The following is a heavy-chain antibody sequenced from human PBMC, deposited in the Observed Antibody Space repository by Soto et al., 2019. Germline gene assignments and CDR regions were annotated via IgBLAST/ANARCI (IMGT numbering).Heavy chain of an antibody. D-gene: IGHD2-21*01. CDR1: GGTFSSYA. J-gene: IGHJ3*02. CDR3: PRRFPNDAFDI. V-gene: IGHV1-69*01. CDR2: IIPIFGTA. Sequence: QVQLVQSGAEVKKPGSSVKVSCKASGGTFSSYAISWVRQATGQGLEWMGGIIPIFGTANYAQKFQGRVTITPDESTRTAYMEVSSLRYEDRAVYCCPRRFPNDAFDIWGQGTMGPVSS.